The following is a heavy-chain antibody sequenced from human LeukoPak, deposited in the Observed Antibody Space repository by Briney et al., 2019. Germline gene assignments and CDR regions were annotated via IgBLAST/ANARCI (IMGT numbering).Heavy chain of an antibody. CDR3: ARGSITVVPAFDI. D-gene: IGHD4-23*01. Sequence: PSETLSFTCTVSGGTISTYYWSWIRQPPGKGLEWIGYIYYSGSTNYNPSLKSRGTISVNTSKNQFSLKLSSVTAADTAVYYCARGSITVVPAFDIWGQGTIVTVSS. CDR2: IYYSGST. V-gene: IGHV4-59*12. J-gene: IGHJ3*02. CDR1: GGTISTYY.